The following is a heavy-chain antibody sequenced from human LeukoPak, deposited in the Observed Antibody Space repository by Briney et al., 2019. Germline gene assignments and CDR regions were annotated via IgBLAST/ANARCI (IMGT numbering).Heavy chain of an antibody. CDR1: GGSFSGYY. J-gene: IGHJ4*02. CDR3: AGPGFPYY. CDR2: INHSGST. Sequence: SETLSLTCAAYGGSFSGYYWSWIRQPPGKGLEWIGEINHSGSTNYNPSLKSRVTISVDTSKNQFSLKLSSVTAADTAVYYCAGPGFPYYWGQGTLVTVSS. D-gene: IGHD3-10*01. V-gene: IGHV4-34*01.